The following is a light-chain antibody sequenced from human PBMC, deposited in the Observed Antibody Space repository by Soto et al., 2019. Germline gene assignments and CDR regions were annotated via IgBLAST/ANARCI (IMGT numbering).Light chain of an antibody. CDR1: QSVGNNY. V-gene: IGKV3-20*01. Sequence: ELWLTHSPGTLSLSPGERATLSCRASQSVGNNYLAWYQQKPGQAPRLLIYDASSRATGIPDRFSGSGSGTDFTLTISRLEPEDFAVYYCQQYATSPITFGQGTRLEIK. CDR2: DAS. J-gene: IGKJ5*01. CDR3: QQYATSPIT.